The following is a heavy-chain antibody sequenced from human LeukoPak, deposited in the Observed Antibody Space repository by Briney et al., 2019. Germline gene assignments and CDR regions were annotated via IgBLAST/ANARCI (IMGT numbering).Heavy chain of an antibody. V-gene: IGHV3-21*01. CDR1: GFTFSNYG. CDR3: ARGHTAVTRHLDF. CDR2: ISSGSSAI. J-gene: IGHJ4*02. D-gene: IGHD4-17*01. Sequence: GGSLRLSCAASGFTFSNYGMHWVRQAPGKGLEWVSIISSGSSAIYSADALKGRFTISRDDAKNLLYLDMNSLRAEDTAVYYCARGHTAVTRHLDFWGQGTLVTVSS.